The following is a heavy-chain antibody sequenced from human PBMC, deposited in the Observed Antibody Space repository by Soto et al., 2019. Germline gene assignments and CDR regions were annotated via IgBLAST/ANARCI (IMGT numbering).Heavy chain of an antibody. Sequence: QVQLVESGGGVVQPGKSLRLSCAASRFTFSSYAMDWVRQAPGKGLEWVAVISHDGSEKYYGDSVKGRFTISRDNPKNTVYLRMNSLRPEDTAVYYCARAAAYFYHYYYAMDVWGQGTAVTVSS. J-gene: IGHJ6*02. V-gene: IGHV3-30-3*01. CDR3: ARAAAYFYHYYYAMDV. D-gene: IGHD6-13*01. CDR2: ISHDGSEK. CDR1: RFTFSSYA.